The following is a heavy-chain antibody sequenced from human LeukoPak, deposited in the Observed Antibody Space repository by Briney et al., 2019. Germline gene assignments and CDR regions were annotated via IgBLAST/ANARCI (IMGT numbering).Heavy chain of an antibody. J-gene: IGHJ4*02. Sequence: PSETLSLTCAFYGGSFSGYYWSWIRPPPGKGAEWIGEINHSGSTNYNQSLKSRVTISVDTSKNQFSLKLSSVTAADTAVYYCARVGGAGTPGLWGKGTLVTVSS. V-gene: IGHV4-34*01. CDR3: ARVGGAGTPGL. CDR2: INHSGST. CDR1: GGSFSGYY. D-gene: IGHD3-16*01.